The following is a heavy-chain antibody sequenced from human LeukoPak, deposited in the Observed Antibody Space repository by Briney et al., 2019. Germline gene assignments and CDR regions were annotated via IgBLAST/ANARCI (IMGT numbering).Heavy chain of an antibody. V-gene: IGHV3-23*01. Sequence: GGSLRLSCAASGFTFSSYAMSWVRQAPGKGLEWVSAISGSGGSTYYADSVKGRFTISRDSSKNTLYLQMNSLRAEDTSMYYCAKGVYYYDSSGLRDWGQGTLVTVSS. D-gene: IGHD3-22*01. CDR1: GFTFSSYA. J-gene: IGHJ4*02. CDR3: AKGVYYYDSSGLRD. CDR2: ISGSGGST.